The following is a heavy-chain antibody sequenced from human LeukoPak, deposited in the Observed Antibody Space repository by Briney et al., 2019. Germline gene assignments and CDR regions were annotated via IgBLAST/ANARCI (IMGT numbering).Heavy chain of an antibody. D-gene: IGHD6-13*01. Sequence: SETLSLTCTVSGGSISSSSYYWGWIRQPPGKGLEWIGSIYYSGSTYYNPSLKSRVTISVDTSKNQFSLKLSSVTAADTAVYYCARALAAADTYYYYYMDVWGKGTTVTVSS. J-gene: IGHJ6*03. CDR1: GGSISSSSYY. CDR3: ARALAAADTYYYYYMDV. CDR2: IYYSGST. V-gene: IGHV4-39*07.